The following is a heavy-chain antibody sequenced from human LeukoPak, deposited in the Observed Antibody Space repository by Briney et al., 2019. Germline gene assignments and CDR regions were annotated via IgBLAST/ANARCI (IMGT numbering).Heavy chain of an antibody. CDR1: GYTFTGYY. D-gene: IGHD2-15*01. CDR3: ARAFYCSGGSCYQGGGYYYGMDV. Sequence: GASVKVSCKASGYTFTGYYMYWVRQAPGQGLEWMGWMNPNSGNTGYAQKFQGRVTMTRNTSISTAYMELSSLRSEDTAVYYCARAFYCSGGSCYQGGGYYYGMDVWGQGTTVTVSS. CDR2: MNPNSGNT. J-gene: IGHJ6*02. V-gene: IGHV1-8*02.